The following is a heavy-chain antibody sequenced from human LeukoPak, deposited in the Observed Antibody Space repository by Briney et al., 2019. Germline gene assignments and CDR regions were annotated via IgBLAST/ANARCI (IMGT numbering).Heavy chain of an antibody. D-gene: IGHD3-3*01. CDR1: GYTFTGYY. CDR2: INPNSGGT. J-gene: IGHJ4*02. V-gene: IGHV1-2*02. CDR3: ARGVDFWSGYSADY. Sequence: ASVKVSCKASGYTFTGYYTHWVRQAPGQGLEWMGWINPNSGGTNYAQKFQGRVTMTRDTSISTAYMELGRLRSDDTAVYYCARGVDFWSGYSADYWGQGTLVTVSS.